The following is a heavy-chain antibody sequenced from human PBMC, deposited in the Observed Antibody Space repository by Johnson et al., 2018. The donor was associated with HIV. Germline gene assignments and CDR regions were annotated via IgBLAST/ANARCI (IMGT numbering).Heavy chain of an antibody. CDR1: SSYW. V-gene: IGHV3-7*05. D-gene: IGHD2-2*01. CDR2: IKQDGSEK. Sequence: SSYWMSWVRQAPGKGLEWVANIKQDGSEKYYVDSVKGRFTISRDNAKNSLYLQMNSLRAEDTALYYCARSVSIVVLPAATRGGAFDIWGQGTMVTVSS. J-gene: IGHJ3*02. CDR3: ARSVSIVVLPAATRGGAFDI.